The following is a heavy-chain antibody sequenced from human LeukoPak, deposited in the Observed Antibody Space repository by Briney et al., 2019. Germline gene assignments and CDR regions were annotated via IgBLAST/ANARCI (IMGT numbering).Heavy chain of an antibody. D-gene: IGHD2-8*01. CDR3: ARGYCTNGVCFIFDY. Sequence: ASVKVSCKASGYTFTSYYMHWVRQAPGQGLEWMGIINPSGGSTSYAQKFQGRITVTRDMTTSTVYMELSSLRSEDTAVYYCARGYCTNGVCFIFDYWGQGTLVTVSS. CDR2: INPSGGST. V-gene: IGHV1-46*01. CDR1: GYTFTSYY. J-gene: IGHJ4*02.